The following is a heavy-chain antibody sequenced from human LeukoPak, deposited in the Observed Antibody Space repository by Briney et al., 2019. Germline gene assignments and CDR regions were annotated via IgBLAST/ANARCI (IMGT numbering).Heavy chain of an antibody. J-gene: IGHJ6*02. CDR1: GYTFTDYY. CDR3: ARSAMVRGGYGLDV. V-gene: IGHV1-2*02. CDR2: INPNSGGR. Sequence: ASVKVSCKASGYTFTDYYINWVRQAPGQGLEWMGWINPNSGGRNYAQKFQDRVSMTRDTSISTAYMELSSLRSDDTAVYYCARSAMVRGGYGLDVWGQGTTVTVSS. D-gene: IGHD3-10*01.